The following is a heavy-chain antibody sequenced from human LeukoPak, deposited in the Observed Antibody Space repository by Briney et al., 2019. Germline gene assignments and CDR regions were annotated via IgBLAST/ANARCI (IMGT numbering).Heavy chain of an antibody. V-gene: IGHV3-21*01. CDR2: FIIGSTYM. D-gene: IGHD6-6*01. Sequence: GGPLRLSCAASGFTSVGYILNWVRQPPGKGLGWSFSFIIGSTYMYYADSVKGRFTISRDNAQNSMYLQMNSLRAEDTAVYYCGRVGGRSKAAKGDAFDIWGQGTMVTVSS. CDR3: GRVGGRSKAAKGDAFDI. CDR1: GFTSVGYI. J-gene: IGHJ3*02.